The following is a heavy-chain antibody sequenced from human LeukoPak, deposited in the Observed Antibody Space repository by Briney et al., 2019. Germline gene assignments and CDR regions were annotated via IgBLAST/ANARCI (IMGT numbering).Heavy chain of an antibody. V-gene: IGHV1-46*01. CDR2: INPSGGST. Sequence: ASVKVSCKASGYTFTSYYMHWVRQAPGQGLEWMGIINPSGGSTKYAQKFQGRVTMTRDTSTSTVYMELCSLRSEDTAVYFCAIWAGAANNGLWSGPFDYWGQGALVTVSS. D-gene: IGHD3-3*01. CDR1: GYTFTSYY. J-gene: IGHJ4*02. CDR3: AIWAGAANNGLWSGPFDY.